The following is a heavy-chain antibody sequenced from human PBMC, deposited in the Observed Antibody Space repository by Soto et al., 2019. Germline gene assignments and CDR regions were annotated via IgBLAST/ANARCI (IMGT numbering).Heavy chain of an antibody. CDR1: GFTFDDYG. D-gene: IGHD1-26*01. CDR3: AKDWAGWAY. Sequence: EVHLVESGGGLVQPGRSLRLSCAASGFTFDDYGMHWVRQAPGKGLEWVSGISWNSGSLDYADSVKGRFTISRDNAKNSLYLQMISLRFEDTALYYCAKDWAGWAYWGQGTLVTVSS. CDR2: ISWNSGSL. J-gene: IGHJ4*02. V-gene: IGHV3-9*01.